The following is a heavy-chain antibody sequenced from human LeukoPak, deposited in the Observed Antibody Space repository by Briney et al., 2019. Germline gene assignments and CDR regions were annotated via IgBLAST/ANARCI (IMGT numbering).Heavy chain of an antibody. CDR1: GGSISSSSYY. CDR3: ASGASGSYPSGS. CDR2: IYYSGST. V-gene: IGHV4-39*07. J-gene: IGHJ4*02. Sequence: PSETLSLTCTVSGGSISSSSYYWGWIRQPPGKGLEWIGSIYYSGSTYYNPSLKSRVTISVDTSKNQFSLKLSSVTAADTAVYYCASGASGSYPSGSWGQGTLVTVSS. D-gene: IGHD3-10*01.